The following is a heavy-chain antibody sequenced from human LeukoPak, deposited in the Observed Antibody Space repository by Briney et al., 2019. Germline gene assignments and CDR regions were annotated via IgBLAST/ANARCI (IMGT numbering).Heavy chain of an antibody. CDR1: GGSISSYY. CDR3: ARIYGSDSYGMDV. V-gene: IGHV4-4*09. J-gene: IGHJ6*02. Sequence: SETLSLTCTASGGSISSYYWSWIRQPPGKGLEWIGYIYTSGSTNYNPYLKSRVTISVDTSKNQFSLKLSTVTAADTVGYYCARIYGSDSYGMDVWGQGTTVTVSS. D-gene: IGHD3-10*01. CDR2: IYTSGST.